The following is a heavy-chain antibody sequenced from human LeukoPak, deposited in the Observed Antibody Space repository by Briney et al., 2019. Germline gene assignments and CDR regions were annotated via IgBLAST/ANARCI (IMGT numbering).Heavy chain of an antibody. CDR3: AMLSVVVVPAELN. Sequence: GGSLRLSCAASGFTFSDYYMSWIRQAPGKGLEWVSYISSSGTNIYYADSVKGRFTISRDNAKNSLYLQMNSLRAEDTAVYYCAMLSVVVVPAELNWGQGTLVTVSS. CDR2: ISSSGTNI. CDR1: GFTFSDYY. J-gene: IGHJ4*02. V-gene: IGHV3-11*01. D-gene: IGHD2-15*01.